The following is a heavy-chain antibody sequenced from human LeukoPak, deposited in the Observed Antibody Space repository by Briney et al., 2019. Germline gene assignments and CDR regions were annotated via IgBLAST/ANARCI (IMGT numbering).Heavy chain of an antibody. V-gene: IGHV4-59*01. CDR3: ARDHYFDY. Sequence: SETLSLTCTVSGGSISGYYWSWIRQPPGKGLEWIGNIYYSGSTNYNPSLESRVTISVDTSKNQFSLKLSSVTAADTAVYYCARDHYFDYWGQGTLVTVSS. J-gene: IGHJ4*02. CDR1: GGSISGYY. CDR2: IYYSGST.